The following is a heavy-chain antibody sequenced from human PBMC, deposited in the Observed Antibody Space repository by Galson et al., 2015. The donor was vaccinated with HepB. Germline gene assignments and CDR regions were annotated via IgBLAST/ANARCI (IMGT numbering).Heavy chain of an antibody. V-gene: IGHV3-23*01. Sequence: SLRLSCAASGFTFSYYAMSWVRQAPGKGLEWISAITPSGDNTYSADSMKGRFTISRDSSQNTLFLQMNNLRADDTAIYFCAKVFPEKTDGWYRQALYYFDSWGQGTRVTVSS. J-gene: IGHJ4*02. CDR3: AKVFPEKTDGWYRQALYYFDS. CDR1: GFTFSYYA. CDR2: ITPSGDNT. D-gene: IGHD6-19*01.